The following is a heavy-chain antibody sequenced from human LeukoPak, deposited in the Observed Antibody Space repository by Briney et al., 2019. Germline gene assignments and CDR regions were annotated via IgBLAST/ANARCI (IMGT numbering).Heavy chain of an antibody. CDR2: INWNGGST. J-gene: IGHJ6*03. D-gene: IGHD3/OR15-3a*01. CDR1: GFTFDDYG. V-gene: IGHV3-20*04. Sequence: GGSLRLSCAASGFTFDDYGMSWVRQAPGKGLEWVSGINWNGGSTGYADSVKGRFTISRDNAKNSLYLQMNSLRAEDTAVYFCARATLDPNYYYYMDVWGKGTTVTISS. CDR3: ARATLDPNYYYYMDV.